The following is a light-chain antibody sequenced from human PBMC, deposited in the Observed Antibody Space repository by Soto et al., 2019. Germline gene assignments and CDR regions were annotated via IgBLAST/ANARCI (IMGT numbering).Light chain of an antibody. CDR2: DDS. V-gene: IGLV3-21*02. CDR3: QVWDGSSDHEEWV. J-gene: IGLJ3*02. Sequence: LTQPPSLSLAPGQTATITCGGNNIGSKSVHWYQHKPGQAPVLVVYDDSDRPSGIPERFSGSNSGNTAALTISRVEAGDEADYYCQVWDGSSDHEEWVFGGGTKLTVL. CDR1: NIGSKS.